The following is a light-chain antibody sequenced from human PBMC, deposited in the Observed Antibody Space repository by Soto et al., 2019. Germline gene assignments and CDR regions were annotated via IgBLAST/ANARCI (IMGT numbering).Light chain of an antibody. CDR2: KAS. J-gene: IGKJ1*01. CDR3: QQYNTYPWT. Sequence: DIQMTQSPSTLSASVGARVTITCRASQSISSWLAWYQQKPGKAPKLLIYKASNLESGVPSRFSGSASGTEFTLTISSLQPDDFATYYCQQYNTYPWTFGQGTKVETK. V-gene: IGKV1-5*03. CDR1: QSISSW.